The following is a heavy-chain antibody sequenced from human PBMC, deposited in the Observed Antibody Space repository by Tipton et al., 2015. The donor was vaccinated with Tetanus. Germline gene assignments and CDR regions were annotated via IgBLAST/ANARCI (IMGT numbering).Heavy chain of an antibody. CDR3: AKGADDFWSGYNYGMDV. D-gene: IGHD3-3*01. J-gene: IGHJ6*02. CDR1: GYTFQNFA. V-gene: IGHV3-23*01. Sequence: SLRLSCVGSGYTFQNFAMSWVRQAPGKGLEWVAGISGDGDGRFYADSVKGRFTISRDNAKNSLYLQMNSLRAEDTAVYYCAKGADDFWSGYNYGMDVWGQGTTVTVSS. CDR2: ISGDGDGR.